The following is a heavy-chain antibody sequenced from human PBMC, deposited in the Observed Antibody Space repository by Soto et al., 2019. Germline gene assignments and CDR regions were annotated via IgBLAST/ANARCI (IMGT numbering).Heavy chain of an antibody. J-gene: IGHJ3*02. CDR1: GYTFTGYY. Sequence: QVQLVQSGAEVKKPGASVKDSCKASGYTFTGYYMHWVRQDPGQGLEWMGWINPNSGGTNYAQKFQGWVTMTRDTSISTAYMELSRLRSDDTAVYYCARDRGAGGATAFDIWGQGTMVTVSS. D-gene: IGHD1-26*01. V-gene: IGHV1-2*04. CDR2: INPNSGGT. CDR3: ARDRGAGGATAFDI.